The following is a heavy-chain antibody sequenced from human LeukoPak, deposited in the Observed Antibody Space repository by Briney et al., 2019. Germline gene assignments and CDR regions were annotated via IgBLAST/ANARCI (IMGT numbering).Heavy chain of an antibody. D-gene: IGHD1-26*01. Sequence: PGGSLRLSCAASGFTFSSYGMHWVRQAPGKGLEWVAVIWYDGSNKYYADSVKGRFTISRDNSKNTLYLQMNSLRAEDTAVYYCARDGELLGFDYWGQGTLVTVSS. CDR2: IWYDGSNK. V-gene: IGHV3-33*01. CDR3: ARDGELLGFDY. J-gene: IGHJ4*02. CDR1: GFTFSSYG.